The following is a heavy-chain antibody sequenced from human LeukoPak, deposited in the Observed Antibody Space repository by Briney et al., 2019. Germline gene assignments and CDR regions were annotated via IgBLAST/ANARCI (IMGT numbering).Heavy chain of an antibody. CDR2: IYHSGST. D-gene: IGHD1-26*01. CDR3: ARVPMGASNYYYMGV. CDR1: GRSITRGGYY. J-gene: IGHJ6*03. Sequence: SETLSLTCTLSGRSITRGGYYWSWIRQHPGEGLEWIGHIYHSGSTYYNPSFKSRVTISVDTSKNQFSLNLTSVSAADTAVYYCARVPMGASNYYYMGVWGKGTTVTVSS. V-gene: IGHV4-31*03.